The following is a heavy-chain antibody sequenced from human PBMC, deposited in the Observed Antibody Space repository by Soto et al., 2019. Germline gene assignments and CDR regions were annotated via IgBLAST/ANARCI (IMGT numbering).Heavy chain of an antibody. J-gene: IGHJ5*02. CDR1: GWTFSSYG. Sequence: GGLRLSWGASGWTFSSYGMHWVRQAPRKGLGGVGVISYEGSNKYYADSVKGRFTISRDNSRNTLYLQMNSLRADDTAVYYCAKGGARYSWFDPWGKGTLVTVS. CDR3: AKGGARYSWFDP. CDR2: ISYEGSNK. V-gene: IGHV3-30*18.